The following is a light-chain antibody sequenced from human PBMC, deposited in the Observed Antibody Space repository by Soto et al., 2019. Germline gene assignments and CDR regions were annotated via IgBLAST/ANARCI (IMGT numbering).Light chain of an antibody. J-gene: IGKJ3*01. CDR3: QQRSNWPLT. CDR1: ESISSN. V-gene: IGKV3-11*01. CDR2: AAA. Sequence: EIVMTQSPAILSVSPGERATLSCRANESISSNLAWYQQKPGRAPRLLIYAAATRATGVPARFSGSGSGADFTLTISSLEPEDFAVYYCQQRSNWPLTFGPGTKVDIK.